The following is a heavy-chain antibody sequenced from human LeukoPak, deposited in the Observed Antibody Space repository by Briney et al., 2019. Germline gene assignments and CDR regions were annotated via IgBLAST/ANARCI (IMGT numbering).Heavy chain of an antibody. V-gene: IGHV3-23*01. D-gene: IGHD5-18*01. CDR2: ISGSGGST. CDR1: GFTFSNYA. CDR3: AKDPGSYGFRWFDP. J-gene: IGHJ5*02. Sequence: GGSLRLSCAASGFTFSNYAMNWVRQAPGKGLEWVSAISGSGGSTYYADSVKGRFTISRDNSKNTLYLQMNSLRAEDTAVYYCAKDPGSYGFRWFDPWGQGTLVTVSS.